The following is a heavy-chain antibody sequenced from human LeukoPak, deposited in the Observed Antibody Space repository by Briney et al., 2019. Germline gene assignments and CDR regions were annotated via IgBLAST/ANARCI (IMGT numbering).Heavy chain of an antibody. CDR2: MNPNSGNT. D-gene: IGHD3-9*01. Sequence: GASVKVSCKASGYTLTSYDINWVRQATGQGLEWMGWMNPNSGNTGYAQKFQGRVTITRNTSISTAYMELSSLRSEDTAVYCCARGRLRYFDWLRPSNWFDPWGQGTLVTVSS. V-gene: IGHV1-8*03. CDR1: GYTLTSYD. CDR3: ARGRLRYFDWLRPSNWFDP. J-gene: IGHJ5*02.